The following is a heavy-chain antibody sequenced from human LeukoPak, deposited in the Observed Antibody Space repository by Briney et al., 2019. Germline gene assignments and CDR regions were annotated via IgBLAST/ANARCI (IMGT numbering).Heavy chain of an antibody. V-gene: IGHV1-2*02. Sequence: ASVKVSCKASGYTFTGYYMHWVRQAPGQGLEWMGWINPNSGGTNYAQKFQGRVTMTRDTSISTAYMELSSLRSEDTAVYYCASLRSAVTAALDYWGQGTLVTVSS. J-gene: IGHJ4*02. D-gene: IGHD4-11*01. CDR3: ASLRSAVTAALDY. CDR2: INPNSGGT. CDR1: GYTFTGYY.